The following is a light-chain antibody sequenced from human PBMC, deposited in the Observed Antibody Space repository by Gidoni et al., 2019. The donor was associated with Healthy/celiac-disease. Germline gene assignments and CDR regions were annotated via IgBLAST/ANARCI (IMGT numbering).Light chain of an antibody. V-gene: IGKV4-1*01. Sequence: DIVMTQSPDSLALSLGERATINCKSSQSVSYSSNNKNYLAWYQQKPGQPPKLLIYWASTRESGVPDRFSGSGSGTDFTLTISSLQAEDVAVYYCQQYYSTPYTFGQGTKLEIK. CDR3: QQYYSTPYT. CDR2: WAS. CDR1: QSVSYSSNNKNY. J-gene: IGKJ2*01.